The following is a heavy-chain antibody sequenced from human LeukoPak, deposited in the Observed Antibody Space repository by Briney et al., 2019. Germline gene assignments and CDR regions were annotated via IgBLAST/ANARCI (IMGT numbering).Heavy chain of an antibody. D-gene: IGHD3-3*01. V-gene: IGHV1-8*02. Sequence: ASVKVSCKASGYTFTSYGISWVRQATGQGLEWMGWMNPNSGNTGYAQKFQGRVTMTRNTSISTAYMELSSLRSEDTAVYYCARCPQYYDFWSGYFPKYYYYYGMDVWGQGTTVTVSS. CDR1: GYTFTSYG. J-gene: IGHJ6*02. CDR2: MNPNSGNT. CDR3: ARCPQYYDFWSGYFPKYYYYYGMDV.